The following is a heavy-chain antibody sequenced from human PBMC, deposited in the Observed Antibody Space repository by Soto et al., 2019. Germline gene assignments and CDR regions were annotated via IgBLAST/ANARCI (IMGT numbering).Heavy chain of an antibody. CDR1: GFTFSSYG. D-gene: IGHD6-19*01. J-gene: IGHJ4*02. CDR2: ISYDGSNK. V-gene: IGHV3-30*03. Sequence: XASLQLSCAASGFTFSSYGMHWVRQGPGKGLEWVAVISYDGSNKYYADSVKGRFTISRENSKNTLYLQMNSLRAEDMAGYYRARDLAVAGTYWGQGTLVTVSS. CDR3: ARDLAVAGTY.